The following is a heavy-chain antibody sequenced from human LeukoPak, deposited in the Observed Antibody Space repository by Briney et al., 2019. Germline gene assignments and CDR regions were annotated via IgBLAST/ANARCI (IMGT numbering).Heavy chain of an antibody. CDR3: AKGIGVSGTYYFDY. J-gene: IGHJ4*02. CDR1: GFTFSSYG. Sequence: PGGSLRLSCAASGFTFSSYGMHWVRQAPGKGLEWVAVISYDGSNKYYAGPVKGRFTISRDNSKNTLYLQMNSLRAEDTAVYYCAKGIGVSGTYYFDYWGQGTLVTVSS. V-gene: IGHV3-30*18. CDR2: ISYDGSNK. D-gene: IGHD6-19*01.